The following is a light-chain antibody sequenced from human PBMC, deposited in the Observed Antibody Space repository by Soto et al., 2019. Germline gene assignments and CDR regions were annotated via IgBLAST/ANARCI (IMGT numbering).Light chain of an antibody. CDR3: TSYRTVSTYV. J-gene: IGLJ1*01. Sequence: QSALTQPASVSGSPGQSITIACTGTSSDIGGYNFVSWYQQHPGKAPKLLIYDVGNRPSGVSNRFSGSKSGNTASLTISWLQAEDEAHYYCTSYRTVSTYVFGTGTKLTVL. CDR1: SSDIGGYNF. CDR2: DVG. V-gene: IGLV2-14*01.